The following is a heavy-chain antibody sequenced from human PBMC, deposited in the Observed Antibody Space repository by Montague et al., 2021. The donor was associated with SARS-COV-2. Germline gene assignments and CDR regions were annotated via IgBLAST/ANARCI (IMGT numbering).Heavy chain of an antibody. J-gene: IGHJ6*03. CDR1: GGSFSTYS. Sequence: SDTRSLTCAVHGGSFSTYSWNWIRQPPGKGLEWIGEIHHGGSTNYNPSLKSRVTISADTSKNQFSLKLTSVAAADTAVYYCARLGDGVVPSPILGVGPYYSYYYMDVWGKGTTVTVSS. CDR3: ARLGDGVVPSPILGVGPYYSYYYMDV. D-gene: IGHD3-10*01. CDR2: IHHGGST. V-gene: IGHV4-34*01.